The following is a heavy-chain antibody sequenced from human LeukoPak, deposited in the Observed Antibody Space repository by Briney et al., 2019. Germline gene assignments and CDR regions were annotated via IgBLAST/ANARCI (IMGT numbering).Heavy chain of an antibody. V-gene: IGHV1-18*01. J-gene: IGHJ4*02. CDR1: GYTFTSYG. CDR2: ISAYNGNT. D-gene: IGHD2-2*01. Sequence: ASVKVSCKASGYTFTSYGISWVRQAPGQGLEWMGWISAYNGNTNYAQKLQGRVTMTRDTSISTAYMELSRLRSDDTAVYYCARGPRAIVVVPAAFGYWGQGTLVTVSS. CDR3: ARGPRAIVVVPAAFGY.